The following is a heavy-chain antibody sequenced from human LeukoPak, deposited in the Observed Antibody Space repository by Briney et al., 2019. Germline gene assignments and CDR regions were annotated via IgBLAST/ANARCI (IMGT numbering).Heavy chain of an antibody. V-gene: IGHV4-59*01. D-gene: IGHD5-12*01. J-gene: IGHJ3*02. CDR3: ARETLDIVATDAFDI. CDR2: IYYSGST. Sequence: PSETLSLTCTVSGGSISSYYWSWIRQPPGKGLEWIGYIYYSGSTNYNPSLKSRVTISVDTSKNQFSLKLSSVTAADTAVYYCARETLDIVATDAFDIWGQGTMVTVSS. CDR1: GGSISSYY.